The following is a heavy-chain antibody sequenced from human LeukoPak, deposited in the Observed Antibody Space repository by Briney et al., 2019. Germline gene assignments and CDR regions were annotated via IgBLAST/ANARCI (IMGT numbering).Heavy chain of an antibody. D-gene: IGHD2-15*01. CDR2: ISGGGGST. CDR3: AIRKHQVVPPKAYPDYYGLDV. Sequence: GGSLRLSCAASGFTLSSNAMNWVRQAPGKGLEWVSGISGGGGSTYYADSVKGRFTISRDKSKNTLYLLMISLRAEDTAVYYCAIRKHQVVPPKAYPDYYGLDVWGQGTTVTVSS. J-gene: IGHJ6*02. CDR1: GFTLSSNA. V-gene: IGHV3-23*01.